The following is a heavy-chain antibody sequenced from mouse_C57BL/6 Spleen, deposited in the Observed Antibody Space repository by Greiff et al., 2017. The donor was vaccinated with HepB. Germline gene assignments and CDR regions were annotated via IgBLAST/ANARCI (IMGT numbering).Heavy chain of an antibody. CDR3: ARSANWYYFDY. V-gene: IGHV7-3*01. J-gene: IGHJ2*01. CDR2: IRNKANGYTT. D-gene: IGHD4-1*01. Sequence: EVKVVESGGGLVQPGGSLSLSCAASGFTFTDYYMSWVRQPPGKALEWLGFIRNKANGYTTEYSASVKGRFTISRDNSQSILYLQMNALRAEDSATYYCARSANWYYFDYWGQGTTRTVSS. CDR1: GFTFTDYY.